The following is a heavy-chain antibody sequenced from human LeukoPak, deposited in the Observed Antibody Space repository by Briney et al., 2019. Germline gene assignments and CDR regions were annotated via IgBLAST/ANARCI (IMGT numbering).Heavy chain of an antibody. J-gene: IGHJ2*01. V-gene: IGHV3-53*01. D-gene: IGHD4-23*01. CDR3: ARRVVKNRTWYFNL. Sequence: GGSLRLSCAASGFTFSSYAMSWVRQAPGKGLEWVSVLYSDGSTYHADSVKGRLTISRDNSKNTLYLQMNSLKASDTAMYYCARRVVKNRTWYFNLWGRGTLVTVSS. CDR2: LYSDGST. CDR1: GFTFSSYA.